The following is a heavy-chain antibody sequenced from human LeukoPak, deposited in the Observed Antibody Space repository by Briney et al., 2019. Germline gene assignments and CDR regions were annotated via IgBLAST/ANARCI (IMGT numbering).Heavy chain of an antibody. J-gene: IGHJ3*02. CDR1: EFTFDDYG. Sequence: GGSLRLSCAASEFTFDDYGMSWVRQAPVKGLELVSFINWYGGSTGYAGSVNGRFTISWDIAKNSLYLPMNSPLAEETALYYRPRGGRYCSGGSCYASAFDIWGQGTMVTVSS. CDR3: PRGGRYCSGGSCYASAFDI. V-gene: IGHV3-20*04. D-gene: IGHD2-15*01. CDR2: INWYGGST.